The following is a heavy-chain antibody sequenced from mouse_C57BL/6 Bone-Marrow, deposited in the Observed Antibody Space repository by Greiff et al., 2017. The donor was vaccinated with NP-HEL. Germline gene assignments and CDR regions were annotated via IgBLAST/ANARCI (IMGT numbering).Heavy chain of an antibody. Sequence: VQLQQSGAELVRPGASVKLSCTASGFNIKDDYMHWVKQRPEQGLEWIGWIDPENGDTEYASKFQGKATITADTSSNTAYLQLSSLTSEDTAVYYCTKGGETWFAYWGQGTLVTVSA. V-gene: IGHV14-4*01. CDR3: TKGGETWFAY. CDR2: IDPENGDT. CDR1: GFNIKDDY. J-gene: IGHJ3*01.